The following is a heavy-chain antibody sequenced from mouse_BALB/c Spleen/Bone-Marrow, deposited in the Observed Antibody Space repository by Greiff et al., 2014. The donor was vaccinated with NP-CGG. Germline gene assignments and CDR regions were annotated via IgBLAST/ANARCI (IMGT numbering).Heavy chain of an antibody. CDR3: ARDYGNYVRFAY. V-gene: IGHV7-3*02. Sequence: EVKLVESGGGLVQPGGSLRLSCATSGFTFTDYYMSWVRQPPGKALEWLGFIRTKANGYTTEYSASVKGRFTISRDNSQSILYVEMSTLRAEDSATYYCARDYGNYVRFAYWGQGTLVTVSA. CDR2: IRTKANGYTT. D-gene: IGHD2-1*01. J-gene: IGHJ3*01. CDR1: GFTFTDYY.